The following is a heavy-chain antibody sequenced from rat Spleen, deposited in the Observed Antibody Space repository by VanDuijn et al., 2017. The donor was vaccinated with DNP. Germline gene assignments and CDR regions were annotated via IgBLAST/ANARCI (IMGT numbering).Heavy chain of an antibody. J-gene: IGHJ4*01. Sequence: QVQLKESGPDLVQPSQTLSLTCTVSGFSLTNYHVHWVRQPPGKGLEWMGRIQSGGNTDYNSALKSRLSISRDTSKSQVLLKMNSLQTEDTAMYFWARSQYYYSSYSYAMDAWGQGTSVTVSS. CDR3: ARSQYYYSSYSYAMDA. V-gene: IGHV2-27*01. D-gene: IGHD1-2*01. CDR2: IQSGGNT. CDR1: GFSLTNYH.